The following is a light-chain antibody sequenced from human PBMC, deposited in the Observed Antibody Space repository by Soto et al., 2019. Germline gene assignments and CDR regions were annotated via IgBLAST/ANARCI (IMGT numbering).Light chain of an antibody. V-gene: IGKV3-15*01. CDR1: ETVATT. CDR3: QQYFEWPPMT. J-gene: IGKJ1*01. CDR2: GAS. Sequence: VMTQSPATLSVSPGERATLSCWASETVATTLAWYQQKPGQAPRLLISGASTRAAGISDRFRGSGSGTEFTLTISSLRSEDSAIYYCQQYFEWPPMTFEQGTKVEI.